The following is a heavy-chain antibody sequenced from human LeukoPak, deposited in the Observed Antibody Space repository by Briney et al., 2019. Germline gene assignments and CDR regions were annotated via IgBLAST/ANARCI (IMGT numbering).Heavy chain of an antibody. V-gene: IGHV3-7*01. CDR2: VKQVGEEK. CDR1: GFIVSGYW. Sequence: PGGSLRLSYAASGFIVSGYWMSWVRRAAGKGLDWVARVKQVGEEKFYVHSVKGRFTIFSDNAKNSAYLQMNSLRVGDTAGDYCAAISDFAFDRWGQGTMVTVPS. J-gene: IGHJ3*02. D-gene: IGHD3-3*01. CDR3: AAISDFAFDR.